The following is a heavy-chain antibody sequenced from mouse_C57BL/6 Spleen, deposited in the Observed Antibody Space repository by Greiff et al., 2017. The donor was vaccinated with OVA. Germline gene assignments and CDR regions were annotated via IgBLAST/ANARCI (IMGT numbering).Heavy chain of an antibody. CDR2: IDPSDSYT. CDR1: GYTFTSYW. CDR3: ARFRGYFDV. V-gene: IGHV1-69*01. Sequence: VKLMESGAELVMPGASVKLSCKASGYTFTSYWMHWVKQRPGQGLEWIGEIDPSDSYTNYNQKFKGKSTLTVDKSSSTAYMQLSSLTSEDSAVYYCARFRGYFDVWGTGTTVTVSS. J-gene: IGHJ1*03.